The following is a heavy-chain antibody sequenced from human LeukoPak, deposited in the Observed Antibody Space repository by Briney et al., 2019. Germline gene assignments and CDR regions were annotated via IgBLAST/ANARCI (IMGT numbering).Heavy chain of an antibody. CDR2: INHSGST. D-gene: IGHD6-13*01. V-gene: IGHV4-34*01. J-gene: IGHJ4*02. Sequence: PSETLSLTCAVYGGSFSGYYWSWIRQPPGKGLEWIGEINHSGSTNYNPSLKSRVTISVDTSKNQFSLKLGSVTAADTAVYYCARVGSLGIANYWGQGTLVTVSS. CDR3: ARVGSLGIANY. CDR1: GGSFSGYY.